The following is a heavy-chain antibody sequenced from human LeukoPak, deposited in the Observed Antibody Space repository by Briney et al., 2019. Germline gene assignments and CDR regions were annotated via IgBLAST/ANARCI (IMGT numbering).Heavy chain of an antibody. CDR1: RFIFSNYA. CDR3: AKSVGWVKYYFDY. CDR2: ISGSGGVT. D-gene: IGHD6-19*01. J-gene: IGHJ4*02. Sequence: GGSLRLSCAASRFIFSNYAMSWVRQAPGKGLEWVSDISGSGGVTHYADSVKGRFTISRDNSKNTLYPQMNSLRAEDTAVYYCAKSVGWVKYYFDYWGQGTLVTVSS. V-gene: IGHV3-23*01.